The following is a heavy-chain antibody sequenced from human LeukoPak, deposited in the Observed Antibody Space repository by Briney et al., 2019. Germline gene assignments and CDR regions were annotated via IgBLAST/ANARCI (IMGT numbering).Heavy chain of an antibody. CDR1: GFTFSSYW. Sequence: GGSLRLSCAASGFTFSSYWMSWVRQASGKGLEWVANIKQDGSEKYYVDSVKGRFTISRDNAKNSLYLQMNSLRAEDTAVYYCARDGGYDFWSGYYTGYYYMDVWGKGTTVTVSS. V-gene: IGHV3-7*01. J-gene: IGHJ6*03. CDR3: ARDGGYDFWSGYYTGYYYMDV. CDR2: IKQDGSEK. D-gene: IGHD3-3*01.